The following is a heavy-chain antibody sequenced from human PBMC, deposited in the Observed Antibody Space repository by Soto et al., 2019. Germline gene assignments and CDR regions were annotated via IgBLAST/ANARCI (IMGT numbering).Heavy chain of an antibody. D-gene: IGHD3-9*01. J-gene: IGHJ4*02. CDR2: IIPIFGTA. Sequence: GASVKVSCKASGGTFSSYAISWVRQAPGQGLEWMGGIIPIFGTANYAQKFQGRVTITADESTSTAYMELSSLRSEDTAVYYCVPKGRDTINNIDYWGQGTLVTVSS. V-gene: IGHV1-69*13. CDR1: GGTFSSYA. CDR3: VPKGRDTINNIDY.